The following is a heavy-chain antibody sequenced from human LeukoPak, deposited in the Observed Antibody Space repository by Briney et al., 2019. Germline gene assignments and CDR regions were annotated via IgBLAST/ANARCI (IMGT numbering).Heavy chain of an antibody. CDR3: ARYGSGKDGYNFFDY. D-gene: IGHD5-24*01. CDR1: GYTFTSYG. V-gene: IGHV1-69*06. J-gene: IGHJ4*02. CDR2: IIPIFGTA. Sequence: SVKVSCKASGYTFTSYGISWVRQAPGQGLEWMGGIIPIFGTANYAQKFQGRVTITADKSTSTAYMELSSLRSEDTAVYYCARYGSGKDGYNFFDYWGQGTLVTVSS.